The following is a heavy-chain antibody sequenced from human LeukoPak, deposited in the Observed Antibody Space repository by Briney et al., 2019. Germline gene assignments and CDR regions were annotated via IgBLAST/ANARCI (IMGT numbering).Heavy chain of an antibody. Sequence: ASVKVSCKASGYTFTGYYMHWVRQAPGQGLEWMGWINPNSGGTNYAQKFQGRVTMTRDTSISTAYMELSRLRSDDTAVYYCSSSPAPPVDYYYYMDVWGKGTTVTVSS. J-gene: IGHJ6*03. CDR1: GYTFTGYY. V-gene: IGHV1-2*02. D-gene: IGHD6-6*01. CDR2: INPNSGGT. CDR3: SSSPAPPVDYYYYMDV.